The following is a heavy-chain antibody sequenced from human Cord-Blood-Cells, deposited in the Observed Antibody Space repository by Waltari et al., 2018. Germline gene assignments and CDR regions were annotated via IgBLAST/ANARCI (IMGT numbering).Heavy chain of an antibody. Sequence: QVQLQASGPGLVKPSETLSLTCTVSGYSISSGYYWGWIRQPPGKGLEWIGSIYQSGRNYYNPSLKSRVTISVDTSKNQFSLKLSSVTAADTAVYYCARGRVYDIVVVPAAKGAFDIWGQGTMVTVSS. CDR1: GYSISSGYY. CDR3: ARGRVYDIVVVPAAKGAFDI. J-gene: IGHJ3*02. D-gene: IGHD2-2*01. V-gene: IGHV4-38-2*02. CDR2: IYQSGRN.